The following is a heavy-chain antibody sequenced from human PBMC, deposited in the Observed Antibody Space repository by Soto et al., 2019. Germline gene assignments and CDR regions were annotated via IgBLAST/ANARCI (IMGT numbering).Heavy chain of an antibody. CDR3: ARAWGLRLGELSLPNWFDP. D-gene: IGHD3-16*02. Sequence: SETLSLTCTVSGGSISSGGYYWSWIRHHPGKGLEWIGYIYYSGSTYYNPSLKSRVTISVDTSKNQFSLKLSSVTAADTAVYYCARAWGLRLGELSLPNWFDPWGQGTMVTVYS. J-gene: IGHJ5*02. V-gene: IGHV4-31*03. CDR1: GGSISSGGYY. CDR2: IYYSGST.